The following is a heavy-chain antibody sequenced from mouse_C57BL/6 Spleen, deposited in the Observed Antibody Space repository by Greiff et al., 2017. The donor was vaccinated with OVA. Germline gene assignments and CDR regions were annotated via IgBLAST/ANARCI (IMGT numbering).Heavy chain of an antibody. V-gene: IGHV5-17*01. J-gene: IGHJ2*01. Sequence: VQLKESGGGLVKPGGSLKLSCEASGFTFSDYGMHWVRQAPEKGLEWVAYISSGSSTIYYADTVKGRFTISRDNAKNTLFLQMTSLRSEDTAMYYCARDSNPYFGYWGKGTTLTVAS. CDR1: GFTFSDYG. D-gene: IGHD2-5*01. CDR3: ARDSNPYFGY. CDR2: ISSGSSTI.